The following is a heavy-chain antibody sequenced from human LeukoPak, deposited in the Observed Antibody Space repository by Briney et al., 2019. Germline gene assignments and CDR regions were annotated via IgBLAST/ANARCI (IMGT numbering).Heavy chain of an antibody. Sequence: SETLSPTCTVSGGSLSSGCYYWSWIRPPAGKGLEWIGHIYTSGSTNYNPSLKSRVTISVDTSKNQFSLKLSSVTAADTAVYYCASSGPAKDIVVVPAASEFDYWGQGTLVTVSS. J-gene: IGHJ4*02. D-gene: IGHD2-2*01. V-gene: IGHV4-61*09. CDR1: GGSLSSGCYY. CDR3: ASSGPAKDIVVVPAASEFDY. CDR2: IYTSGST.